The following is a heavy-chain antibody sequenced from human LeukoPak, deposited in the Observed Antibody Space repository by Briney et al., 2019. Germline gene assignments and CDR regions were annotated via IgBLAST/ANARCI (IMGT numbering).Heavy chain of an antibody. V-gene: IGHV4-59*10. CDR2: IYTSGST. J-gene: IGHJ5*02. D-gene: IGHD6-19*01. Sequence: SKTLSLTCAVYGGSFSGYYWSWIRQPPGKGLEWIGRIYTSGSTNYNPSLKSRVTMSVDTSKNQFSLKLSSVTAADTAVYYCARGQWLDWFDPWGQGTLVTVSS. CDR3: ARGQWLDWFDP. CDR1: GGSFSGYY.